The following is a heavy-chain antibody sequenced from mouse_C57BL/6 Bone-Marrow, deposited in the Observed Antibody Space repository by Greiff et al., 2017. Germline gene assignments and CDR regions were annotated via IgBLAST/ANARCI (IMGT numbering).Heavy chain of an antibody. CDR3: ARNPYGSSFYCYAMDY. CDR2: IYPGSGST. Sequence: QVQLQQPGAELVKPGASVKMSCKASGYTFTSYWITWVKQRPGQGLEWIGDIYPGSGSTNYNEKFKSKATLTVDTSSSTAYMQLSSLTSEDSAVYYCARNPYGSSFYCYAMDYWGQGTSVTVSS. J-gene: IGHJ4*01. CDR1: GYTFTSYW. D-gene: IGHD1-1*01. V-gene: IGHV1-55*01.